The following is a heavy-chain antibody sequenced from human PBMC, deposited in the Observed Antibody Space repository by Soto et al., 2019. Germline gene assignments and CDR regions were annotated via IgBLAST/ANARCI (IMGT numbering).Heavy chain of an antibody. CDR3: ARPYVEVAVNDAFDI. V-gene: IGHV3-23*01. Sequence: EVQLLESGGGLVQPGGSLRLSCAASGFTFSTYALTWVRQAPGKGLEWVSSIGTHADTTYYVDSVKGRFSISRDNSKNTVYVQMSSLSAEDAAVYYCARPYVEVAVNDAFDIWGRGTMVTVSS. CDR1: GFTFSTYA. J-gene: IGHJ3*02. D-gene: IGHD3-16*01. CDR2: IGTHADTT.